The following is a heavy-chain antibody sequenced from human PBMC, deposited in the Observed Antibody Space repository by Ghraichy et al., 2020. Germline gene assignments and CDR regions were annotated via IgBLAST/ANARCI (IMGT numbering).Heavy chain of an antibody. J-gene: IGHJ4*02. D-gene: IGHD1-26*01. CDR1: GFSFDNYA. CDR3: AKDPDFDYYPLGTTFDC. CDR2: VSGGGGNT. V-gene: IGHV3-23*01. Sequence: GGSLRLSCTASGFSFDNYAMSWVRQAPGKGLEWVSSVSGGGGNTYYADSLKGRFTISRDNSNKTLYLQMSSLRPEDSAIYYCAKDPDFDYYPLGTTFDCWGQGTLVTVSS.